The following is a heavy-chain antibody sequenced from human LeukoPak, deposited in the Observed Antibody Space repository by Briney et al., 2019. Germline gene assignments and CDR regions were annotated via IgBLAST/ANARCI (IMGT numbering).Heavy chain of an antibody. CDR3: ARAVISFGAAVAKGFDC. J-gene: IGHJ4*02. CDR2: IYYSGST. Sequence: SETLSLTCTVPGGSFSTYYWSWIRQPPGKGLEWIGYIYYSGSTDYNPSLKSRVTMSLDTSKNQFSLKLSSVTAADTAVYYCARAVISFGAAVAKGFDCWGQGTLVTVSS. CDR1: GGSFSTYY. D-gene: IGHD3-16*01. V-gene: IGHV4-59*01.